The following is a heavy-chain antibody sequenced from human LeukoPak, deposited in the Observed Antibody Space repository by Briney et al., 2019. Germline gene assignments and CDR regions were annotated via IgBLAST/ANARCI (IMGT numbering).Heavy chain of an antibody. CDR2: IWYDGSNK. D-gene: IGHD1-1*01. V-gene: IGHV3-30*02. J-gene: IGHJ4*02. CDR1: GFTFSNYG. Sequence: PGGSLRLSCAASGFTFSNYGMHWVRQAPGKGLEWVAFIWYDGSNKYYADSVKGRFTISRDNSKNTLSLQMNSLRAEDTAVFYCAKDREGTNFDYWGQGTLVTVSS. CDR3: AKDREGTNFDY.